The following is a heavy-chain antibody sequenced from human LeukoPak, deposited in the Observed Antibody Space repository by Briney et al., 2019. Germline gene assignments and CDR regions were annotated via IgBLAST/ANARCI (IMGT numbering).Heavy chain of an antibody. J-gene: IGHJ6*02. CDR2: IHYSGST. Sequence: SETLSLTCTVSSGSISSGGYYWSWIRQHPGTGLEWIGYIHYSGSTYYKPSLKSRVTISVDTSKNQFSLKLSSVTAADTAVYYCARVSHDRIAAAEMYYYYGMDVWGQGTTVTVSS. V-gene: IGHV4-31*03. CDR1: SGSISSGGYY. D-gene: IGHD6-13*01. CDR3: ARVSHDRIAAAEMYYYYGMDV.